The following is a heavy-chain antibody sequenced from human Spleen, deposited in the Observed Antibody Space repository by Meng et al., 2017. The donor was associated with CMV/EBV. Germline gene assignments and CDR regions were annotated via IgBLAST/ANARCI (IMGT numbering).Heavy chain of an antibody. Sequence: GSLRLSCTVSGGSVSSGSYYWSWIRQPPGKGLEWIGYIYYSGSTNYNPSLKSRVTISVDTSKNQFSLKLSSVTAADTAVYYCARGHYDSSGYYPYYYYYYGMDVWGQGTTVTVSS. CDR3: ARGHYDSSGYYPYYYYYYGMDV. V-gene: IGHV4-61*01. J-gene: IGHJ6*02. CDR2: IYYSGST. D-gene: IGHD3-22*01. CDR1: GGSVSSGSYY.